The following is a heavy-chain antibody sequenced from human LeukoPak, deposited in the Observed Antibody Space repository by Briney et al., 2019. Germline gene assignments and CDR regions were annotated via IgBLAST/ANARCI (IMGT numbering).Heavy chain of an antibody. J-gene: IGHJ6*03. CDR1: GGTFSSYA. Sequence: SVKVSCKASGGTFSSYAISWVRQAPGQGLEWMGGIIPIFGTANYAQKFQGRVTITADESTSTAYMELSSLRSEDTAVYYCTTAQLGIVVVPRRHYYYYYMDVWGKGTTVTVSS. CDR3: TTAQLGIVVVPRRHYYYYYMDV. CDR2: IIPIFGTA. V-gene: IGHV1-69*13. D-gene: IGHD2-2*03.